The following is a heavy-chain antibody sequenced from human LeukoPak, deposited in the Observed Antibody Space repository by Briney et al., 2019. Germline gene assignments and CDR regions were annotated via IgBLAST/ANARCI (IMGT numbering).Heavy chain of an antibody. V-gene: IGHV4-31*03. CDR1: GGSISSGGYY. D-gene: IGHD3-16*02. CDR3: ARGYLYDYVWGSYRSTAFDI. Sequence: SETLSLTCTVSGGSISSGGYYWSWIRQHPGKGLEWIGYIYYSGSTYYNPFLKSRVTISVDTSKNQFSLKLSSVTAADTAVYYCARGYLYDYVWGSYRSTAFDIWGQGTMVTVSS. J-gene: IGHJ3*02. CDR2: IYYSGST.